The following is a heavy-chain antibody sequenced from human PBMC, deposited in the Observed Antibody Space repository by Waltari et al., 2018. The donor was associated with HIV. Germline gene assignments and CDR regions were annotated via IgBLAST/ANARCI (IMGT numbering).Heavy chain of an antibody. D-gene: IGHD3-16*01. CDR3: TRDGGGHPFVGYGMDV. Sequence: EVQLVESGGVLVQPGGSLRLSCAASGFTFRTYWMHWVRQGPGKGLVWGAGIQNDGSSTRYADSVKGRFTISRDNAKNTLFLQMNSLRVEDTAVYYCTRDGGGHPFVGYGMDVWGQGTTVTVSS. J-gene: IGHJ6*02. CDR1: GFTFRTYW. V-gene: IGHV3-74*01. CDR2: IQNDGSST.